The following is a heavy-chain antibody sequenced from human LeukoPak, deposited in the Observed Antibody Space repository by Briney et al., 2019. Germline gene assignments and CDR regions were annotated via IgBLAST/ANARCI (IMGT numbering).Heavy chain of an antibody. CDR3: ARGPLSSSWTGFDY. CDR1: GFTFSSYW. CDR2: INNDGSST. V-gene: IGHV3-74*03. J-gene: IGHJ4*02. D-gene: IGHD6-13*01. Sequence: PGGSLRLSCAASGFTFSSYWMDWVRQVPGKGLVWVSRINNDGSSTAYADSVKGRFTISRDNAKNTLYLQMNSLRAEDTAVYYCARGPLSSSWTGFDYWGQGTLVTVSS.